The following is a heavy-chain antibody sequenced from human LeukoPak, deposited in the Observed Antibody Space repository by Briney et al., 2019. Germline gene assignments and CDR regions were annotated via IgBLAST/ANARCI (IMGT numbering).Heavy chain of an antibody. CDR1: GGTFSSYA. CDR2: IIPIFGTA. J-gene: IGHJ4*02. CDR3: ARYAYGNNYFDY. D-gene: IGHD4-11*01. V-gene: IGHV1-69*13. Sequence: SVKVSCKASGGTFSSYAISWVRQAPGQGLEWMGGIIPIFGTANYAQKFQGRVTITADESTSTAYMELSSLRSEDTAVYYCARYAYGNNYFDYWGQGTLVTVSS.